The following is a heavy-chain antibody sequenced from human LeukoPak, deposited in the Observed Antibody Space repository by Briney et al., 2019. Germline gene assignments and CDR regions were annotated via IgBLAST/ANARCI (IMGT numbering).Heavy chain of an antibody. CDR2: VSGSGGST. V-gene: IGHV3-23*01. D-gene: IGHD2-15*01. CDR1: GFTFSSYA. Sequence: PGGSLRLSCAASGFTFSSYAMTWVRQAPGKGLEWVSGVSGSGGSTYYADSVKGRFTISRDNSKNTLYLQMNSLRAEDTAVYYCARDEEVVAATPLSYYYGMDVWGQGTTVTVSS. J-gene: IGHJ6*02. CDR3: ARDEEVVAATPLSYYYGMDV.